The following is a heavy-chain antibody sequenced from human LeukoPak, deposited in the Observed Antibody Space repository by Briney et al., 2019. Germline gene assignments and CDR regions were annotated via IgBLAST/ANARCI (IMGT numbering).Heavy chain of an antibody. CDR2: ISAYNGNT. CDR3: ARDGHSYGYGRGTFDY. V-gene: IGHV1-18*01. J-gene: IGHJ4*02. D-gene: IGHD5-18*01. CDR1: GYTFTSYG. Sequence: ASVKVSCKASGYTFTSYGISWARQAPGQGLEWMGWISAYNGNTNYAQKLQGRVTMTTDTSTSTAYMELRSLRSDDTAVYYCARDGHSYGYGRGTFDYWGQGTLVTVSS.